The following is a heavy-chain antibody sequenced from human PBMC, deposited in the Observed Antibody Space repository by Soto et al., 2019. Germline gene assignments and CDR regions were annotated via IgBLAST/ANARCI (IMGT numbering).Heavy chain of an antibody. D-gene: IGHD1-26*01. Sequence: QVQLVQSGAEVKKPEDSVTVSCKASGYTFTSDGISWVRQAPGQGLEWMGWISAYTRNTNYAQKLQGRVTITTDTSTSRGDRELRSLRSDDPAVYYCASHLKLREFDPWGKGTLVTVSS. CDR3: ASHLKLREFDP. V-gene: IGHV1-18*01. J-gene: IGHJ5*02. CDR1: GYTFTSDG. CDR2: ISAYTRNT.